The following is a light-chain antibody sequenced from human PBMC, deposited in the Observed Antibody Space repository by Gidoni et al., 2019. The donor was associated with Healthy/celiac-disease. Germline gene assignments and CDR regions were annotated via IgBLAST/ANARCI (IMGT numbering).Light chain of an antibody. J-gene: IGKJ4*01. V-gene: IGKV3D-15*01. CDR1: QSVSSN. CDR2: GAS. Sequence: EIVMTQSPATLYVSPGERPTLSCRASQSVSSNLAWYQQKPGQAPRLLIYGASTRATGIPARFSGSGSGTEFTLTISSLQSEDFAVYYCQQYNNWPPLTFGGGTKVEIK. CDR3: QQYNNWPPLT.